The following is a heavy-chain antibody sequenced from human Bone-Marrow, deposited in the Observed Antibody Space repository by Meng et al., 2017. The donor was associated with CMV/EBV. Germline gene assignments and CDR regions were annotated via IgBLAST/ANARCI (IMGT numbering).Heavy chain of an antibody. J-gene: IGHJ6*02. CDR3: ARAPVVPAADTYYYYGMDV. D-gene: IGHD2-2*01. CDR1: GFTFDDYA. Sequence: SLKISCAASGFTFDDYAMHWVRQAPGKGLEWVSGISWNSGSIGYADSVKGRFTISRDNSKNTLYLQMNSLRAEDTAVYYCARAPVVPAADTYYYYGMDVWGQGTTVTVSS. V-gene: IGHV3-9*01. CDR2: ISWNSGSI.